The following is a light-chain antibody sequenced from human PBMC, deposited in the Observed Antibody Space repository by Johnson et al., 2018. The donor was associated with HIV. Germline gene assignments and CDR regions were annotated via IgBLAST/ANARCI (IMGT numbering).Light chain of an antibody. CDR2: ENN. Sequence: QCALTQPPSVSAAPGQKVTISCSGSSSNIGNNYVSWYQQLPGTAPKLLIYENNKRPSGIPDRFSASKSGTSATLGITGLQTGDEADYYCATWDSSRSGGVFGTGTKVTVL. CDR1: SSNIGNNY. J-gene: IGLJ1*01. V-gene: IGLV1-51*02. CDR3: ATWDSSRSGGV.